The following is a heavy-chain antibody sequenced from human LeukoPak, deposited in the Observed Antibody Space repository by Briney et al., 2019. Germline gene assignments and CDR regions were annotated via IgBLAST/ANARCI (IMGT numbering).Heavy chain of an antibody. J-gene: IGHJ4*02. CDR3: ARLFIAAAGLFDY. CDR2: IYYSGST. Sequence: SETLSLTCTVSGGSISSSSYYWGWIRQPPGKGLEWIGSIYYSGSTYYNPSLKSRVTISVDTSKNQFSLKLSSVTAADTAVYYCARLFIAAAGLFDYWGQGTLVTVSS. V-gene: IGHV4-39*01. D-gene: IGHD6-13*01. CDR1: GGSISSSSYY.